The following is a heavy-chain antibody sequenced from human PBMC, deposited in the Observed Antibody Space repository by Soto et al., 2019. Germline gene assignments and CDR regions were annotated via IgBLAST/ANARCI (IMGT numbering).Heavy chain of an antibody. V-gene: IGHV4-34*01. D-gene: IGHD6-6*01. CDR2: INHSGST. J-gene: IGHJ4*02. CDR1: GGSFSGYY. CDR3: ARGDVAARRRVFDY. Sequence: ETLSLTCAVYGGSFSGYYWSWIRQPPGKGLEWIGEINHSGSTNYNPSLKSRVTISVDTSKNQFSLKLSSVTAADTAVYYCARGDVAARRRVFDYWGQGTLVTVSS.